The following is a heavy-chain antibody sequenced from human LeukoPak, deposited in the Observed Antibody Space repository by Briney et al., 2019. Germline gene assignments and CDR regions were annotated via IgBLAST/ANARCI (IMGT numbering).Heavy chain of an antibody. CDR2: ISYDGSNK. CDR3: AKSAYSGYGDY. V-gene: IGHV3-30*18. Sequence: GRSLRLSCAASGCTFNSCGVHGVRQAPGKGLVCVAVISYDGSNKYFADSVKGRFTSSRDNSKDMMYLQMNSLRADDTAVYYCAKSAYSGYGDYWGQGTLVTVSS. J-gene: IGHJ4*02. CDR1: GCTFNSCG. D-gene: IGHD5-12*01.